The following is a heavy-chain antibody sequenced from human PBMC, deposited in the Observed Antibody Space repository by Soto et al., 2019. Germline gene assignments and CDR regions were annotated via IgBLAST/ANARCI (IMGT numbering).Heavy chain of an antibody. CDR2: ISSSSSYI. Sequence: EVQLVESGGGLVKPGGSLRLSCAASGFTFSSYSMNWVRQAPGKGLEWVSSISSSSSYIYYADSVKGRFTISRDNAKNSLYLQMNSLRAEDTAVYYCARDTPGPYCSGGSCYSGIFLTGYYYGMDVWGQGTTVTVSS. CDR3: ARDTPGPYCSGGSCYSGIFLTGYYYGMDV. V-gene: IGHV3-21*01. CDR1: GFTFSSYS. D-gene: IGHD2-15*01. J-gene: IGHJ6*02.